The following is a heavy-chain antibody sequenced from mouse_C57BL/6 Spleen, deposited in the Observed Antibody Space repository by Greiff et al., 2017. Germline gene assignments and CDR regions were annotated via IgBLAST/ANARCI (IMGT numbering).Heavy chain of an antibody. CDR1: GFTFTDYY. V-gene: IGHV7-3*01. CDR3: TRYHYYGSNWYFDV. D-gene: IGHD1-1*01. CDR2: IRNKANGYTT. Sequence: EVQLVESGGGLVQPGGSLSLSCAASGFTFTDYYMSWVRQPPGKALEWLGFIRNKANGYTTEYSASVKGRFTISRDNSPSILYLQMNALRAEDSATYYCTRYHYYGSNWYFDVWGTGTTVTVSS. J-gene: IGHJ1*03.